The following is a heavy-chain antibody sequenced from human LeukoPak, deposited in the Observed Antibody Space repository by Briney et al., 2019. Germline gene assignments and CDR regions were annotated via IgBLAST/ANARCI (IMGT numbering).Heavy chain of an antibody. D-gene: IGHD3-9*01. CDR2: IRYDGSNT. CDR3: AKDRGYDILTGYHP. Sequence: GGSLRLSCAASGFTFSSYGMHWVRQAPGKGLEWVAFIRYDGSNTYYADSVKGRFTISRDNSKNTLYLQMNSLRAEDTAVYYCAKDRGYDILTGYHPWGQGTRVTVSS. J-gene: IGHJ5*02. CDR1: GFTFSSYG. V-gene: IGHV3-30*02.